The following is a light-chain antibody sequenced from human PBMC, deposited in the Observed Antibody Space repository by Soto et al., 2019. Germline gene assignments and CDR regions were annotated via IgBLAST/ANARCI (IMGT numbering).Light chain of an antibody. CDR1: QSVSSSY. CDR3: QQYDSSPWT. Sequence: PGERATLSCRASQSVSSSYLAWYQQTPGQAPRLLVYDTSYRATGVPDRFSGSGSGTDFTLTISRLEPEDSAVYYCQQYDSSPWTFGQGTKVDI. CDR2: DTS. V-gene: IGKV3-20*01. J-gene: IGKJ1*01.